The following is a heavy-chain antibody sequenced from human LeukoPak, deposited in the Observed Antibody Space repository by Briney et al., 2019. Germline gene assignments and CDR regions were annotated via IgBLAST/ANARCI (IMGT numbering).Heavy chain of an antibody. J-gene: IGHJ5*02. CDR2: ISSDGTII. CDR3: ARENFDWRRRPLALDP. D-gene: IGHD3-9*01. Sequence: QPGGSLRLSCAVSGFSVRSYWMSWVRQAPGKGLVWVSRISSDGTIISYADSVKGRFTISRDNAKNTLYLQMNSLRAEDTAVYYCARENFDWRRRPLALDPWGQGTLVTVSS. CDR1: GFSVRSYW. V-gene: IGHV3-74*01.